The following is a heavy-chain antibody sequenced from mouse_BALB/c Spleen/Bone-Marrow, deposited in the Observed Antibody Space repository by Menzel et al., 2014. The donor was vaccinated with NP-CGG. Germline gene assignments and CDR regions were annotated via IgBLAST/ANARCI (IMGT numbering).Heavy chain of an antibody. CDR2: ISSDGGST. Sequence: EVQLVESGGGLVKPGGSLKLSCAASGFAFSSYDMSWVRQTPEKRLEWVAYISSDGGSTYYSDTVKGRFTISRDNAKNTLYLQMSSLKSEDTAMYYCARQILRGFAYWGQGTLVTVSA. J-gene: IGHJ3*01. CDR3: ARQILRGFAY. CDR1: GFAFSSYD. V-gene: IGHV5-12-1*01. D-gene: IGHD1-1*01.